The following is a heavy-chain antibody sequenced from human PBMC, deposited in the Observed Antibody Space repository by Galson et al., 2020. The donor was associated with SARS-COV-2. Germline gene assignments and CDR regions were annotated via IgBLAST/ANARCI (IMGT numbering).Heavy chain of an antibody. D-gene: IGHD6-6*01. CDR2: ISSDGITT. Sequence: GGSLRLSCAASGFTFRSYWMHWVRQTPGKGLVWLSRISSDGITTNYADSGQGRFTISRDNAKNTLYLQMNKLRAEDTAVYYCARDEISARTYDAFDLWGQWALVTVAS. J-gene: IGHJ3*01. CDR1: GFTFRSYW. CDR3: ARDEISARTYDAFDL. V-gene: IGHV3-74*01.